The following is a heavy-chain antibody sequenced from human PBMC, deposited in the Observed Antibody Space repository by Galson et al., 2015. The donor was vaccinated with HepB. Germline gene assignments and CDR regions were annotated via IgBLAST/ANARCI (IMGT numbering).Heavy chain of an antibody. J-gene: IGHJ4*02. CDR3: ARDDSSGYYLIDY. D-gene: IGHD3-22*01. V-gene: IGHV1-2*02. Sequence: SVKVSCKASGYTFTGYYMHWVRQAPGQGLEWMGWINPNSGGTNYAQKFQGRVTMTRDTSISTAYMELSRLRSDDTAVYYCARDDSSGYYLIDYWGQGTLVTVSS. CDR1: GYTFTGYY. CDR2: INPNSGGT.